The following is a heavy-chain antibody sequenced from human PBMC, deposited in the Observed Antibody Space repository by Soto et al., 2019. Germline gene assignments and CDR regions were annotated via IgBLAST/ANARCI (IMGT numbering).Heavy chain of an antibody. CDR2: ISWNSGTM. CDR3: ATGVCSSMRYDNYSYTVV. D-gene: IGHD2-2*01. J-gene: IGHJ6*03. Sequence: EVQLVESGGGLVQPGRSLRLSCAASGFSFDEYAMHWVRQAPGKGLEWVSGISWNSGTMGYGDSVKGRFTISRDNAKNSLYLQMISLRAADTTLYYWATGVCSSMRYDNYSYTVVVCKG. V-gene: IGHV3-9*01. CDR1: GFSFDEYA.